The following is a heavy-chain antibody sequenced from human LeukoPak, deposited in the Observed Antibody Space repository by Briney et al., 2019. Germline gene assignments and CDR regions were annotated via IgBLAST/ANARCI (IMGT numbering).Heavy chain of an antibody. CDR2: ISGSGGST. CDR1: GFTFSSYA. D-gene: IGHD3-22*01. CDR3: AKSPYYYETSGFDC. V-gene: IGHV3-23*01. J-gene: IGHJ5*01. Sequence: SGGSLRLSCAASGFTFSSYAMSWVRQAPGKGLEWVSAISGSGGSTYYADSVKGRFTISRDNSENTLYLQMNSLRAEDTAVYYCAKSPYYYETSGFDCWGQGTPVTVSS.